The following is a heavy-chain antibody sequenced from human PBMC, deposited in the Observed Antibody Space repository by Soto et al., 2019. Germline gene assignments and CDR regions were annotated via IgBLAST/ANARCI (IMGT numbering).Heavy chain of an antibody. CDR1: GFTFSDYY. CDR3: GVQLWEDYYYYGMDV. V-gene: IGHV3-11*01. Sequence: GSLRLSCAASGFTFSDYYMSWIRQAPGKGLEWVSYISSSGSTIYYADSVKGRFTISRDNAKNSLYLQMNSLRAEDTAVYYCGVQLWEDYYYYGMDVWGQGTTVTVSS. CDR2: ISSSGSTI. J-gene: IGHJ6*02. D-gene: IGHD5-18*01.